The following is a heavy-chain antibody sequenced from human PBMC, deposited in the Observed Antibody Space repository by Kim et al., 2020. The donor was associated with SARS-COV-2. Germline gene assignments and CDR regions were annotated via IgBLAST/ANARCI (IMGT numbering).Heavy chain of an antibody. CDR1: GFTFSSYS. J-gene: IGHJ4*02. CDR3: ARGYVGYDFWSGYFSGDY. Sequence: GGSLRLSCAASGFTFSSYSMNWVRQAPGKGLEWVSSISSSSSYIYYADSVKGRFTISRDNAKNSLYLQMNSLRAEDTAVYYCARGYVGYDFWSGYFSGDYWGQGTLVTVSS. D-gene: IGHD3-3*01. V-gene: IGHV3-21*01. CDR2: ISSSSSYI.